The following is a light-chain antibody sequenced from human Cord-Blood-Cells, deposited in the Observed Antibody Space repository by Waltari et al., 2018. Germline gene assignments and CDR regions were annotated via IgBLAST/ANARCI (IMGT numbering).Light chain of an antibody. CDR1: QDISNY. CDR3: QQYDNLPIT. Sequence: DLQMTQSPSSLSAPVGARVTITCQASQDISNYLNWYQQKTGKAPELLIYDASHLETGVPSRFSGSGSGTDFTFTISSLQPEDIATYYCQQYDNLPITFGQGTRLEIK. CDR2: DAS. J-gene: IGKJ5*01. V-gene: IGKV1-33*01.